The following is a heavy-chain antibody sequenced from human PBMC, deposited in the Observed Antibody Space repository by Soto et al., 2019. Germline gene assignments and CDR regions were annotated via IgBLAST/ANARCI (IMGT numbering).Heavy chain of an antibody. D-gene: IGHD2-15*01. CDR3: ARDGRVVAARAWFDP. CDR2: IWYDGSNK. V-gene: IGHV3-33*01. Sequence: QVQLVESGGGVVQPGRSLRLSCAASGFTFSSYGMHWVRQAPGKGLEWVAVIWYDGSNKYYADSVKGRFTISRDNSKNTLYLQMNRLRAEDTAVYYCARDGRVVAARAWFDPWGQGTLVTVSS. J-gene: IGHJ5*02. CDR1: GFTFSSYG.